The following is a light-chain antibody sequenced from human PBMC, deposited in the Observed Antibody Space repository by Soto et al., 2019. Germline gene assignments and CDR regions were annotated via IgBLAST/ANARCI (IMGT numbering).Light chain of an antibody. J-gene: IGLJ1*01. Sequence: QSALTQPASVSGSPGQSITISCTGTISDVSGYNFVSWYQQYPGKAPKLMIYDVSNRPSGVSNRFSGSKSGNTASLTISGLQAEDEADYYCSSYTSSNTYVFGAGTKLTAL. V-gene: IGLV2-14*03. CDR1: ISDVSGYNF. CDR3: SSYTSSNTYV. CDR2: DVS.